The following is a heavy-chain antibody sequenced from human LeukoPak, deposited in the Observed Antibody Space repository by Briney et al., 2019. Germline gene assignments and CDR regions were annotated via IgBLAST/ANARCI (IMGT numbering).Heavy chain of an antibody. D-gene: IGHD3-9*01. J-gene: IGHJ4*02. CDR1: GYTFTSYD. CDR3: ARAPRRYFDWLPRLVTHSRTLYYFDY. V-gene: IGHV1-8*01. Sequence: ASVKVSCKASGYTFTSYDINWVRQATGQGLEWMGWMNPNSGNTGYAQKFQGRVTMTRNTSISTAYMELSSLRSEDTAVYYCARAPRRYFDWLPRLVTHSRTLYYFDYWGQGTLVTVSS. CDR2: MNPNSGNT.